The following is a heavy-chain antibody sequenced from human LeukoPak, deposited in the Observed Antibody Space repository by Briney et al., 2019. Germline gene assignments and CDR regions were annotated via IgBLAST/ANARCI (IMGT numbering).Heavy chain of an antibody. J-gene: IGHJ4*02. CDR3: AIDHCSSTSCYITADY. CDR1: GFTFSSYW. CDR2: IRQEGSEK. D-gene: IGHD2-2*01. V-gene: IGHV3-7*01. Sequence: GGSPRLSCAASGFTFSSYWMSWVRQAPGKGLEWVANIRQEGSEKYYVDSVKGRFTISRDNAKNSLYLQMNSLRAEDTAVYYCAIDHCSSTSCYITADYWGQGTLVTVSS.